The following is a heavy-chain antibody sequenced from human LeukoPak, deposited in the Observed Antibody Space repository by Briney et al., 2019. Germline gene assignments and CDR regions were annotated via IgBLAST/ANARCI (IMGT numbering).Heavy chain of an antibody. J-gene: IGHJ4*02. CDR1: GFIFRNYG. CDR2: IWHDGSAE. V-gene: IGHV3-33*07. D-gene: IGHD6-19*01. Sequence: QPGGSLRLSCAASGFIFRNYGMYWVRQAPGEGLEWVAVIWHDGSAEFYADSVKGRFSISRDDSKNTVYLQMNSLRVEDTALYYCARDSRGGWSGYFDLWGQGIVVTVSS. CDR3: ARDSRGGWSGYFDL.